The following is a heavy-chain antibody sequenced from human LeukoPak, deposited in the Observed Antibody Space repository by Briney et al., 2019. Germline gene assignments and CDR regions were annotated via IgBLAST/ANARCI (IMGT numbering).Heavy chain of an antibody. J-gene: IGHJ3*02. CDR3: AIRDAFDI. CDR2: IYYSGST. V-gene: IGHV4-39*01. CDR1: GGSISSSSYY. Sequence: SETLSLTCTVSGGSISSSSYYWGWIRQPPGKGLEWIGSIYYSGSTYYNPSLKSRVPISVDTSKHQCSLRLSSVTAADTAVYYCAIRDAFDIWGQGTMVTVSS.